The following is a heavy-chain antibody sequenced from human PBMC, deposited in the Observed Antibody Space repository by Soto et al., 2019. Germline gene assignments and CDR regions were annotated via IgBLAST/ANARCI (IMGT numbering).Heavy chain of an antibody. V-gene: IGHV1-3*01. CDR2: INAGNGNT. Sequence: QVQLVQSGAAVKKPGASVKVSCKASGYTFTSYAMHWVRQAPGQRLEWMGWINAGNGNTKYSQKFQGRVTITRDTSASTAYMELSSLRSEDTAVYYCASPRTETYFYYYYYGMDVWGQGTTVTVSS. CDR3: ASPRTETYFYYYYYGMDV. CDR1: GYTFTSYA. D-gene: IGHD2-21*01. J-gene: IGHJ6*02.